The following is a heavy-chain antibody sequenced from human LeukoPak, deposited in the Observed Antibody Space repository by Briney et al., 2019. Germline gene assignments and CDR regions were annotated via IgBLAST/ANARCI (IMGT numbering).Heavy chain of an antibody. CDR1: GFTFSSYS. D-gene: IGHD3-10*01. Sequence: GGSLRLSCAASGFTFSSYSMNWVRQAPGKGLEWVSSITSSSSYIYYAAPVKGRFTISRDNAKNSRYLQMNSLRAEDTAVYYCARADSYYGSGSYPGTWGQGTLGTVSS. CDR3: ARADSYYGSGSYPGT. J-gene: IGHJ5*02. CDR2: ITSSSSYI. V-gene: IGHV3-21*01.